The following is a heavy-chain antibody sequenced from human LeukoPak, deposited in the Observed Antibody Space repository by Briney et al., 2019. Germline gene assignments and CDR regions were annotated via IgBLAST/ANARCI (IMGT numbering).Heavy chain of an antibody. Sequence: GGSLRLSCAASGFTFSSYAMSWVRQAPGKGLEWVSAISGSGGSTYYADSVKGRFTISRDNSKNTLYLQMNSLRAEDTAVYYCTRDFQWSFDFWGQGTLVTVSS. CDR1: GFTFSSYA. V-gene: IGHV3-23*01. CDR3: TRDFQWSFDF. D-gene: IGHD6-19*01. CDR2: ISGSGGST. J-gene: IGHJ4*02.